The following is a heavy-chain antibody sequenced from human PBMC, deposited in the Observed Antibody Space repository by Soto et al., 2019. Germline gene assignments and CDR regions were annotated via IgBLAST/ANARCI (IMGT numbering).Heavy chain of an antibody. J-gene: IGHJ4*02. CDR3: AIKDSSGYYYTFDY. CDR1: GYTLTELS. V-gene: IGHV1-24*01. Sequence: ASVKVSCKVSGYTLTELSMHWVRQAPGKGLEWMGGFDPEDGETIYAQKFQGRVTMTEDTSTDKAYMELSSLRSEDTAVYYCAIKDSSGYYYTFDYWGQGTLVTVSS. CDR2: FDPEDGET. D-gene: IGHD3-22*01.